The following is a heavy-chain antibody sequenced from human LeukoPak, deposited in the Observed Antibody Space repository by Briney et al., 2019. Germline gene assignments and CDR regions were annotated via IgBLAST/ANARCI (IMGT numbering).Heavy chain of an antibody. D-gene: IGHD2-8*01. CDR3: AHRPVYRLHFDY. V-gene: IGHV2-5*01. J-gene: IGHJ4*02. Sequence: SGPTLVKPTQTLTLTCTFSGFSLSTSGVGVGWIRQPPGKALEWLALTYWNDDERYSPSLKSRLTITKDTSKNQVVLTMTNMDPVDTATYHCAHRPVYRLHFDYWGQGTLVTVSS. CDR2: TYWNDDE. CDR1: GFSLSTSGVG.